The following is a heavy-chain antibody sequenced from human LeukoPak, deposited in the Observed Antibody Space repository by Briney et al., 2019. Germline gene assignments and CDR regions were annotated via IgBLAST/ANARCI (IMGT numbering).Heavy chain of an antibody. D-gene: IGHD1-7*01. CDR3: ARRAWNYAFIDY. J-gene: IGHJ4*02. V-gene: IGHV4-59*08. CDR1: GGSISSYY. CDR2: IYYSGST. Sequence: PSETLSLTCTVSGGSISSYYWSWIRQPPGKGLEWIGYIYYSGSTNYNPSLKGRVTISVDTSKNQFSLKLSSVTAADTAVYYCARRAWNYAFIDYWGQGTLVTVSS.